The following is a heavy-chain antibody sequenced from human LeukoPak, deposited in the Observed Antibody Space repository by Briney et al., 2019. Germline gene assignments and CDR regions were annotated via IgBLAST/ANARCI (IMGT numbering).Heavy chain of an antibody. D-gene: IGHD1-26*01. CDR2: ISSSSSYI. Sequence: GGSLRLSCAASGFTFSSYSMNWVRQAPGKGLEWVSSISSSSSYIYYADSVKGRFTISRDNSKNTLYLQMNSLRAEDTAVYYCAKGASSRIYYAFDIWGQGTMVTVSS. CDR1: GFTFSSYS. J-gene: IGHJ3*02. V-gene: IGHV3-21*04. CDR3: AKGASSRIYYAFDI.